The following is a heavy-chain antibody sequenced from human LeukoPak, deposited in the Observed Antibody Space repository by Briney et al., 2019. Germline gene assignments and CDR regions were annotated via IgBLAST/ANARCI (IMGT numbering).Heavy chain of an antibody. D-gene: IGHD6-19*01. Sequence: SETLSLTCAVYGGSFSGYYWSWIRQPPGKGLEWIGEINRSGSTNYNPSLKSRVTISVDTSKNQFSLKLSSVTAADTAVYYCARAHSSGWYFRVNYYYGMGVWGQGTTVTVSS. CDR3: ARAHSSGWYFRVNYYYGMGV. CDR2: INRSGST. J-gene: IGHJ6*02. CDR1: GGSFSGYY. V-gene: IGHV4-34*01.